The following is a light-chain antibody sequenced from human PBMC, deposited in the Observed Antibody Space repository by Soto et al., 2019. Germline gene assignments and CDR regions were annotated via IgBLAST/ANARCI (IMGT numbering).Light chain of an antibody. CDR2: DAS. CDR3: HQRSTWPFT. J-gene: IGKJ3*01. CDR1: QSISSY. V-gene: IGKV3-11*01. Sequence: EIVLTQSPATLSLSPGERATLSCRASQSISSYLAWYQQKPDQAPRHLIYDASHRATGIPARFSGSGSGTDFTLTISSLEPEDFAVYYCHQRSTWPFTFGPGTKVDIK.